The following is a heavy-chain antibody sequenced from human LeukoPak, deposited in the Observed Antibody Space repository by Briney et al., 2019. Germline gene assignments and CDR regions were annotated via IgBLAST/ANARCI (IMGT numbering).Heavy chain of an antibody. D-gene: IGHD6-19*01. CDR3: ARTGQGYSSGWYLDY. CDR2: ISYDGSSK. CDR1: GFTFSSYA. V-gene: IGHV3-30-3*01. J-gene: IGHJ4*02. Sequence: PGGSLRLSCAASGFTFSSYAMHWVRQAPGKGLEWVAVISYDGSSKYYADSVKGRFTISRDNSKNTLYLQMNSLRAEDTAVYYCARTGQGYSSGWYLDYWGQGTLVTVSS.